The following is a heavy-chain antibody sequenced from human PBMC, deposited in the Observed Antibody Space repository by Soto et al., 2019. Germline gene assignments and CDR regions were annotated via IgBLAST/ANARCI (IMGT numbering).Heavy chain of an antibody. J-gene: IGHJ5*02. Sequence: SETLSLTCTVSGGSISSSSYYWGWIRQPPGKGLEWIGSIYYSGSTYYNPSLKSRVTISVDTSKNQFSLKLSSVTAADTAVYYCARRYSSSRNWFDPWGQGPLVTVSS. CDR2: IYYSGST. CDR3: ARRYSSSRNWFDP. D-gene: IGHD6-6*01. V-gene: IGHV4-39*01. CDR1: GGSISSSSYY.